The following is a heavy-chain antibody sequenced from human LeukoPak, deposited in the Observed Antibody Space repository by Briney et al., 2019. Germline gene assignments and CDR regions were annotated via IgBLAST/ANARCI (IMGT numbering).Heavy chain of an antibody. Sequence: SETLSLTCTVSCGSISGYYWSWIRQPAGKGLEWIGRIYTSGSTNYNPSLKSRVTISVDKSKNQFSLKLSSVTAAATAVYYCARSSLTTVTSGWFDPWGQGTLVTVSS. V-gene: IGHV4-4*07. CDR2: IYTSGST. CDR1: CGSISGYY. D-gene: IGHD4-17*01. J-gene: IGHJ5*02. CDR3: ARSSLTTVTSGWFDP.